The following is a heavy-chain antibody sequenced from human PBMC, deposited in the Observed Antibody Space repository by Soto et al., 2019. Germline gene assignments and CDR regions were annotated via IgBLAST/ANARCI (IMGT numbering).Heavy chain of an antibody. CDR1: GDSMTRYY. V-gene: IGHV4-59*01. J-gene: IGHJ4*02. D-gene: IGHD5-12*01. Sequence: SETLSLTCTVSGDSMTRYYWSWIRQSPGKGLEWIGYTYYNGNTKYNPSLKSRVTISVDTSKNQFSLNINSMTPADTAVYYCARGKHRSGYDSLDYWGQGILVT. CDR3: ARGKHRSGYDSLDY. CDR2: TYYNGNT.